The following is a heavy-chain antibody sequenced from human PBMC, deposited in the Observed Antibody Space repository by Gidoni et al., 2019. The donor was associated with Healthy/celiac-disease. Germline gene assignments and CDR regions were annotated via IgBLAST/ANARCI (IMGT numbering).Heavy chain of an antibody. J-gene: IGHJ4*02. Sequence: EVQLLESGGGLVQPGGSLRLSCAASGFTFSSYALSWVRQAPGKGMEWVAASSGSGGSTYYADSVKGRYTISRDNSKNTLYLQMNSLRAEDTDVYYCASYSSGPYNFDYWGQGTLVTVSS. CDR1: GFTFSSYA. V-gene: IGHV3-23*01. D-gene: IGHD6-19*01. CDR3: ASYSSGPYNFDY. CDR2: SSGSGGST.